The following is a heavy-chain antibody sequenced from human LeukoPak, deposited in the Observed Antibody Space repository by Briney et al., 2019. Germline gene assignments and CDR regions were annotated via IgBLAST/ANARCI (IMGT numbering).Heavy chain of an antibody. CDR2: ISGSGGST. D-gene: IGHD3-3*01. CDR1: GLTFSSYA. J-gene: IGHJ3*02. V-gene: IGHV3-23*01. Sequence: GGSLRLSCAASGLTFSSYAMSWVRQAPGKGLEWVSAISGSGGSTYYADSVKGRFTISRDNSKNTLYLQMNSLRAEDTAVYYCAKDWADYDFWSGYHTTGAFDIWGQGTMVTVSS. CDR3: AKDWADYDFWSGYHTTGAFDI.